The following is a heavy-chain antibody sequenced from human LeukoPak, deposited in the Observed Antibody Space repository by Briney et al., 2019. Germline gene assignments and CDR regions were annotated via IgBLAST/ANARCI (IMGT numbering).Heavy chain of an antibody. Sequence: GESLKISCKGSGYSFTSYWIGWVRQMPGKGLEWMGIIYPGDSDTRYSPSFQGQVTISADKSISTAYLQWSSPKASDTAMYYCARLTEFGQLWLLLDPWGQGTLVTVSS. CDR3: ARLTEFGQLWLLLDP. CDR1: GYSFTSYW. V-gene: IGHV5-51*01. D-gene: IGHD5-18*01. CDR2: IYPGDSDT. J-gene: IGHJ5*02.